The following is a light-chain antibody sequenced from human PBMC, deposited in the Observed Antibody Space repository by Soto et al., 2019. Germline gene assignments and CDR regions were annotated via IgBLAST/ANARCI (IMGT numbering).Light chain of an antibody. CDR3: QQYYSTPLT. J-gene: IGKJ4*01. CDR2: SGY. V-gene: IGKV3-15*01. Sequence: FVVTQSAYTLSLSPGETATLSWRASQSVSSSVAWYQHKPGQSPRLVVYSGYKRSPGIPARFSGSGSGTDFNLTISSLQAEDVAVYYCQQYYSTPLTFGGGTKVDIK. CDR1: QSVSSS.